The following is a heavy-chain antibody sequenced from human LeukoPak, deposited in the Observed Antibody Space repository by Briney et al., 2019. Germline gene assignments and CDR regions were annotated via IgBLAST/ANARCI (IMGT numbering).Heavy chain of an antibody. CDR1: GFTFSSSW. CDR2: INSDGSTT. Sequence: GGSLRLSCDASGFTFSSSWMHWVRQAPGKGLVWVSRINSDGSTTNYADSVKGRFTISRDNAKNTLYLQMNSLRAEDTAVYYWARGGAWPFYIWGQGTMVNVSS. V-gene: IGHV3-74*01. J-gene: IGHJ3*02. CDR3: ARGGAWPFYI.